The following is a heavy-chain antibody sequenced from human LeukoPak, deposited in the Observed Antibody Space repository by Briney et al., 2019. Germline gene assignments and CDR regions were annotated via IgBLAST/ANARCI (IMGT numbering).Heavy chain of an antibody. CDR3: ARSGYSGYDRALDY. CDR2: INAGNGNT. D-gene: IGHD5-12*01. CDR1: GYTSTSYA. Sequence: GASVKVSCKASGYTSTSYAMHWVRQAPGQRLEWMGWINAGNGNTKYSQKFQGRVTITRDTSASTAYMELSSLRSEDTAVYYCARSGYSGYDRALDYWGQGTLVTVSS. V-gene: IGHV1-3*01. J-gene: IGHJ4*02.